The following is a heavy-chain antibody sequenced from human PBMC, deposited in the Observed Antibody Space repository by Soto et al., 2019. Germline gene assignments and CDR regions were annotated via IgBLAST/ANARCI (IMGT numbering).Heavy chain of an antibody. J-gene: IGHJ4*02. CDR2: IIPIFGTA. Sequence: ASVKVSCKASGGTFSSYAISWVRQAPGQGLEWMGGIIPIFGTANYAQKFQGRVTITADESTSTAYMELSSLRSEDTAVYYCARDAPYSSGLAPYYWGQGTLVTVSS. D-gene: IGHD6-19*01. V-gene: IGHV1-69*13. CDR3: ARDAPYSSGLAPYY. CDR1: GGTFSSYA.